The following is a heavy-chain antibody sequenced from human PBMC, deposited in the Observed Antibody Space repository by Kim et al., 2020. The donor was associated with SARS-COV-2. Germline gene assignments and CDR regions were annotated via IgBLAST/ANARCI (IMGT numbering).Heavy chain of an antibody. CDR3: ARPANKDIVVVPAAEVKYYYYGMDV. V-gene: IGHV1-69*13. CDR1: GGTFSSYA. Sequence: SVKVSCKASGGTFSSYAISWVRQAPGQGLEWMGGIIPIFGTANYAQKFQGRVTITADESTSTAYMELSSLRSEDTAVYYYARPANKDIVVVPAAEVKYYYYGMDVWGQGTTVTVSS. J-gene: IGHJ6*02. D-gene: IGHD2-2*01. CDR2: IIPIFGTA.